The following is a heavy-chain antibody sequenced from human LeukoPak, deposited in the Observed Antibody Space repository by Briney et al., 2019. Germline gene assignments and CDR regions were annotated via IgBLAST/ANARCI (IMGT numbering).Heavy chain of an antibody. D-gene: IGHD3-10*01. CDR2: ICNSGST. J-gene: IGHJ6*03. CDR1: GGALSGGAYC. Sequence: PSETLSLTCTGSGGALSGGAYCWSWIRQHPGKGLEWNVFICNSGSTDYNPSLKTRATISVDMSNSQFSLKLRSVTAADTAVYYCARDEAGARFGSYYIDVWGKGTTVTVSS. V-gene: IGHV4-31*03. CDR3: ARDEAGARFGSYYIDV.